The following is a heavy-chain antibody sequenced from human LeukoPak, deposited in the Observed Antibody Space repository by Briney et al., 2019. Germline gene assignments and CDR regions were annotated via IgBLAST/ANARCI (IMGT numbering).Heavy chain of an antibody. CDR1: GFTFSSFA. CDR2: ISDYT. V-gene: IGHV3-23*01. Sequence: GGSLRLSCAASGFTFSSFAMSWVRQAPRKGLEWVSAISDYTYYADSVKGRFTISRDNSKNTLYLQMDSLRTEDTAIYYCAKAQAPTGRNLFDPWGQGTLVTVSS. J-gene: IGHJ5*02. D-gene: IGHD1-1*01. CDR3: AKAQAPTGRNLFDP.